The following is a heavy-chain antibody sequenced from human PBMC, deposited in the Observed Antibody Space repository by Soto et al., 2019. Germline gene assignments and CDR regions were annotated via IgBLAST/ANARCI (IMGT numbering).Heavy chain of an antibody. J-gene: IGHJ6*03. CDR1: GYTFTSYG. Sequence: ASVKVSCKASGYTFTSYGISWVRQAPGQGLERMGWISAYNGNTNYAQKLQGRVTMTTDTSTSTAYMELRSLRSDDTAVYYCARDWGGPYYDFWSGYYWGGYYYYYMDVRGKGTKVTVSS. CDR2: ISAYNGNT. V-gene: IGHV1-18*01. CDR3: ARDWGGPYYDFWSGYYWGGYYYYYMDV. D-gene: IGHD3-3*01.